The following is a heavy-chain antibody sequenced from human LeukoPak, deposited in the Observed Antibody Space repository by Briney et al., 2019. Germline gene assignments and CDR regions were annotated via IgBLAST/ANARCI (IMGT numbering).Heavy chain of an antibody. D-gene: IGHD3-9*01. CDR2: ISAYNGNT. CDR1: GYTFTSYG. CDR3: ARGELKLRYFDWLSAAFDY. J-gene: IGHJ4*02. V-gene: IGHV1-18*01. Sequence: GASVKVSCKASGYTFTSYGISWVRQAPGQGLEWMGWISAYNGNTNCAQKLQGRVTMTTDTSTSTAYMELRSLRSDDTAVYYCARGELKLRYFDWLSAAFDYWGQGTLVTVSS.